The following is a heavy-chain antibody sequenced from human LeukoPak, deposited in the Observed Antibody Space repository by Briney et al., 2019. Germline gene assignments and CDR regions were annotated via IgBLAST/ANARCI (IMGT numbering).Heavy chain of an antibody. D-gene: IGHD3-22*01. CDR3: ARVRSVVPPSDAFDI. CDR1: GYTFGGYY. V-gene: IGHV1-2*02. CDR2: INPNSGGT. Sequence: ASVKVSCKASGYTFGGYYLHWVRQAPGQGLEWMGWINPNSGGTNYAQNFQGRVTMTRDTSNSTAYMELSELRSDDTAVYYCARVRSVVPPSDAFDIWGQGTMVTVSS. J-gene: IGHJ3*02.